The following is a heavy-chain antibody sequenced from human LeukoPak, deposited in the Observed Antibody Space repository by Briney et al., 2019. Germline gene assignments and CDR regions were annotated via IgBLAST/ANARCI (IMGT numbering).Heavy chain of an antibody. CDR2: ISSSGGGI. D-gene: IGHD3-22*01. CDR3: ARDRAMIFSPAWNWFDP. J-gene: IGHJ5*02. V-gene: IGHV3-48*01. CDR1: GFIFSSYS. Sequence: GGSLRLSCAASGFIFSSYSMNWVRQAPGKGLEWVSYISSSGGGIYYADSVKGRFTISRDNAKNSLYLQMNSLRSDDTAVYYCARDRAMIFSPAWNWFDPWGQGTLVTVSS.